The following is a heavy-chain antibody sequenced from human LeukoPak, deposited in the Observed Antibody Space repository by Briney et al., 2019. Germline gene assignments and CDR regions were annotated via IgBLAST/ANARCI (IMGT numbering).Heavy chain of an antibody. CDR3: ARDANIDSYDVPP. J-gene: IGHJ4*02. D-gene: IGHD5-12*01. CDR2: ISSSSSYI. V-gene: IGHV3-21*01. Sequence: PGGSLRLSCAASGFTFSSYSMNWVRQAPGKGLEWVSSISSSSSYIYYADSVKGRFTISGDNAKNSLYLQMNSLRAEDTAVYYCARDANIDSYDVPPWGQGTLVTVSS. CDR1: GFTFSSYS.